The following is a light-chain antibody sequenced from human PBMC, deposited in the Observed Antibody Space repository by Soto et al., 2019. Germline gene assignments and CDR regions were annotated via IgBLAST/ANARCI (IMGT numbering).Light chain of an antibody. V-gene: IGLV2-14*01. CDR3: SSYTSSSSPPYV. Sequence: QSALTQPASVSGSPGQSITISCTGTSGDVGGYNYVSWYQQHPGKAPKLMIYDVSNRPSGVSNRFSGSKSGSTASLTISGLQTEDEADYYCSSYTSSSSPPYVFGTGTKVTVL. CDR2: DVS. J-gene: IGLJ1*01. CDR1: SGDVGGYNY.